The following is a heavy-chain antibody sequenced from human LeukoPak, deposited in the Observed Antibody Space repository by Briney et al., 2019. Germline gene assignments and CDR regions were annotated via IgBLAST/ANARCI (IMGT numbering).Heavy chain of an antibody. D-gene: IGHD2-15*01. J-gene: IGHJ4*02. Sequence: ASVKVSCKASGDTFSNYAIGWVRQAPGQGLEWMGWINPNSGGTNYAQKFQGRVTMTRDTSISAAYMELSRLRSDDTAVYYCALSPYCSGGSCYGYWGQGTLVTVSS. CDR2: INPNSGGT. V-gene: IGHV1-2*02. CDR3: ALSPYCSGGSCYGY. CDR1: GDTFSNYA.